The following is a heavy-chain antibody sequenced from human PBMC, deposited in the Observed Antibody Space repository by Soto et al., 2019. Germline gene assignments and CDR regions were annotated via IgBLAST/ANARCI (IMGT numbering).Heavy chain of an antibody. CDR2: IIPLFGTA. D-gene: IGHD6-13*01. CDR3: ARDDPSSSSPYYYYYGMDV. V-gene: IGHV1-69*12. Sequence: QVQLVQSGAEVKKPGSSVKVSCKASGGTFSSYAISWVRQAPGQGLEWMGGIIPLFGTANYAQKFQGRVTITADESTSTAYMELSSLRFEDTAVYYCARDDPSSSSPYYYYYGMDVWVQGTTVTVSS. CDR1: GGTFSSYA. J-gene: IGHJ6*02.